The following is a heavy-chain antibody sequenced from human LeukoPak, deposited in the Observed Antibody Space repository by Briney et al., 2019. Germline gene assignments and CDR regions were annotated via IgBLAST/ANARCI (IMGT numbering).Heavy chain of an antibody. Sequence: SETLSLTCEVYGWSFSGHSWSWIREHPGTGLEWIGEINHSGSTNYKPSLKGRVIISLDTSKNQFSLKLSSVTAADTALSYCPRDLAPFDCWGQGTLVTVSS. V-gene: IGHV4-34*01. CDR3: PRDLAPFDC. CDR2: INHSGST. CDR1: GWSFSGHS. J-gene: IGHJ4*02.